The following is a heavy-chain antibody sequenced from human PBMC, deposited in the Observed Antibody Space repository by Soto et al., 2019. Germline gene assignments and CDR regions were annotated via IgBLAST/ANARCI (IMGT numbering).Heavy chain of an antibody. CDR1: GGSISSYY. D-gene: IGHD6-6*01. J-gene: IGHJ4*02. Sequence: SETLSLTCTVSGGSISSYYWSRIRQPPGKGLEWIGYIYYSGSTNYNPSLKSRVTISVDTSKNQFSLKLSSVTAADTAVYYCARLGEQLVAFDYWGQGTLVTVSS. V-gene: IGHV4-59*01. CDR3: ARLGEQLVAFDY. CDR2: IYYSGST.